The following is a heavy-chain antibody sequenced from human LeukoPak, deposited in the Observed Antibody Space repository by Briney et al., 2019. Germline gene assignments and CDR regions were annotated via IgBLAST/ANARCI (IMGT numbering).Heavy chain of an antibody. CDR1: GFTFSSFA. CDR3: ARRQGDGFDI. J-gene: IGHJ3*02. V-gene: IGHV3-33*01. CDR2: IWYDGSNK. Sequence: GGSLRLSCAASGFTFSSFAMHWVRQSPGKGLEWVAVIWYDGSNKLYADSVKGRFTISRDNSRNTLYLQMNSLSAEDTAVYYCARRQGDGFDIWGQGTMVTVSS.